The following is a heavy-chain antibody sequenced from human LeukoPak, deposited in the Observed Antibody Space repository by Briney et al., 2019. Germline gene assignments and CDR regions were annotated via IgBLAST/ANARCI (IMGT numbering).Heavy chain of an antibody. Sequence: GGSLRLSCAASGFTFSSYAMHWVRQAPGKGLEWVAVISYDGSNKYYADSVKGRFTISRDNSKNTLYLQMNSLRPDDTAVYYCARDVAFLEWLFPPSPKGMHWFDPWGQGTLVTVSS. CDR3: ARDVAFLEWLFPPSPKGMHWFDP. J-gene: IGHJ5*02. CDR2: ISYDGSNK. D-gene: IGHD3-3*02. CDR1: GFTFSSYA. V-gene: IGHV3-30*04.